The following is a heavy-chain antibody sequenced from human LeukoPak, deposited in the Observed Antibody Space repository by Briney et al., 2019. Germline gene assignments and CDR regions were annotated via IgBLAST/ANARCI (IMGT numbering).Heavy chain of an antibody. CDR3: AAGSSTWYGNRHYDY. CDR1: GGSFSGYC. D-gene: IGHD6-13*01. Sequence: SETLSLTCTVYGGSFSGYCWSWIRQPPGKGLEWIGEITHSGSTNYNPSLKSRVIISADTSKNEFSLKLNSMTAADTAVYYCAAGSSTWYGNRHYDYWGQGALVTVPS. V-gene: IGHV4-34*01. CDR2: ITHSGST. J-gene: IGHJ4*02.